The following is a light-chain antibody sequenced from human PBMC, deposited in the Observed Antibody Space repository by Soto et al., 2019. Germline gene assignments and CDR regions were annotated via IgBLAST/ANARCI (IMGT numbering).Light chain of an antibody. CDR1: QSVSSY. Sequence: EIVLTQSQATLSLSQGERATLSCRASQSVSSYLAWYQQKPGQAPRLLVYRASTTATGIPARFTGSGSGTEFTLTISSLQSEDFAVDYCQQYNNWPPWTFGQGTEVEI. CDR3: QQYNNWPPWT. CDR2: RAS. J-gene: IGKJ1*01. V-gene: IGKV3-15*01.